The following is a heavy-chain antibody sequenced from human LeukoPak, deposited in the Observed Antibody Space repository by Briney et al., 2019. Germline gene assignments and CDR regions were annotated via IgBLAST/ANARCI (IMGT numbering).Heavy chain of an antibody. V-gene: IGHV4-39*07. Sequence: SETLSLTCTVSGGSISSSSYYWGWIRQPPGKGLEWIGEINHSGSTNYNPSLKSRVTISVDTSKNQFSLKLSSVTAADTAVYYCARRWSITMVRGVRFTTFDYWGQGTLVTVSS. D-gene: IGHD3-10*01. J-gene: IGHJ4*02. CDR1: GGSISSSSYY. CDR2: INHSGST. CDR3: ARRWSITMVRGVRFTTFDY.